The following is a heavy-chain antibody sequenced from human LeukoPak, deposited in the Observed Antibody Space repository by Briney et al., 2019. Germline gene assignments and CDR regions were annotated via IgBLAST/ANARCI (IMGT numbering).Heavy chain of an antibody. CDR1: GFTFSSYS. Sequence: GGSLRLSCAASGFTFSSYSMNWVRQAPGKGLEWVSYISSSSTIYYADTVKGRFTISRDNAKNSLYLQMNSLRAEDTAIYYCARAGGTSWADYWGQGTLVTVSS. J-gene: IGHJ4*02. CDR2: ISSSSTI. D-gene: IGHD6-13*01. CDR3: ARAGGTSWADY. V-gene: IGHV3-48*04.